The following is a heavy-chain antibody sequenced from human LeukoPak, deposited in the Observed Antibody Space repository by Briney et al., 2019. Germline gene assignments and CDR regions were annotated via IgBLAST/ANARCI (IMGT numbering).Heavy chain of an antibody. V-gene: IGHV3-21*01. CDR2: ISSGSSYI. CDR1: GFTFSTYT. D-gene: IGHD2-2*01. CDR3: ASDPRGCSSTSCYGVFDY. Sequence: PGGSLRLSCAASGFTFSTYTMNWVRQAPGKGLEWVSSISSGSSYIYYADSLKGRFTISRGNAKNSLYLQINSLRAEDTAVYYCASDPRGCSSTSCYGVFDYWGQGTLVTVSS. J-gene: IGHJ4*02.